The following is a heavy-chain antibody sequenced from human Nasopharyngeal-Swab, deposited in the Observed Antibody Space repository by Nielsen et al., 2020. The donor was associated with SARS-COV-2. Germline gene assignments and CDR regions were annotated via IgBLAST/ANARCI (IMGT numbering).Heavy chain of an antibody. CDR1: GYTFTNYA. Sequence: ASVKVSCKAFGYTFTNYAISWVRQAPGQGLEWMGWINPYNGNTNYAQNLLGRVTMTTDTSTSTTYMELPSLRSDDTAVYYCARDSGGSAILYGMDVWGQGTTVTVSS. J-gene: IGHJ6*02. CDR2: INPYNGNT. D-gene: IGHD2-2*02. CDR3: ARDSGGSAILYGMDV. V-gene: IGHV1-18*01.